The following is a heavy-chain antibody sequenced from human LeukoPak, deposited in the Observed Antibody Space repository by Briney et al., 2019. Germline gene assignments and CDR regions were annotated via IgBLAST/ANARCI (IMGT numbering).Heavy chain of an antibody. CDR1: GFTFSSYS. Sequence: GGSLRLSCAASGFTFSSYSMNWVRQAPGKGLEWVSSISSSSSYIYYADSVKGRFTISRDNAKNSLYLQMNSLRAEDTAVYYCARVKSSSGYYYGMDVWGQGTTVTVSS. D-gene: IGHD6-6*01. CDR3: ARVKSSSGYYYGMDV. V-gene: IGHV3-21*01. CDR2: ISSSSSYI. J-gene: IGHJ6*02.